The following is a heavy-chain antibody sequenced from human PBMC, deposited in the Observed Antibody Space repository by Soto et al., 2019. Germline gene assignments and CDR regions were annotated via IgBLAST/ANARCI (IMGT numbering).Heavy chain of an antibody. V-gene: IGHV3-30*18. D-gene: IGHD3-10*01. CDR3: ANVGVRSSDACDI. Sequence: PGGSLRLSCAASGFTFSSYGMHWVRQAPGKGLEWVAVISYDGSNKYYADSVKGRFTISRDNSKNTLYLQMNSLRAEDTAVYYCANVGVRSSDACDIWGQGTMVTVSS. CDR1: GFTFSSYG. CDR2: ISYDGSNK. J-gene: IGHJ3*02.